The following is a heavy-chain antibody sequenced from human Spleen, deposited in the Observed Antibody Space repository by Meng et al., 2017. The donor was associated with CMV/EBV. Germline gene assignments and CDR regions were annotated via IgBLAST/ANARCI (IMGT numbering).Heavy chain of an antibody. Sequence: ACKASGYPFTDTQIHWCRQAPGQGLEWMGWINPNTGGTNYSQKFQGRVTMAWDTSINTAYMELSRLTSDDTALFYCARAVGPTRFDPWGQGTLVTVSS. CDR2: INPNTGGT. J-gene: IGHJ5*02. CDR3: ARAVGPTRFDP. CDR1: GYPFTDTQ. D-gene: IGHD1-26*01. V-gene: IGHV1-2*02.